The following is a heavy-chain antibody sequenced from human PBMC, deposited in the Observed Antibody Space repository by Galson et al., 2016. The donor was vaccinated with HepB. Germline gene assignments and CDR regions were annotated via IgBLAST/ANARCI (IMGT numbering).Heavy chain of an antibody. CDR2: IWYDGSNK. D-gene: IGHD2-2*01. J-gene: IGHJ6*02. CDR3: ARDRVVPGAMGGYFDYYGLDV. CDR1: GFIFSSYV. Sequence: SLRLSCAASGFIFSSYVMHWVRQAPGKGLEWVSVIWYDGSNKYYADSVKGRFTISRDNSKNTLYLQMNSLRAEETAVYYCARDRVVPGAMGGYFDYYGLDVWGQGTTVTVSS. V-gene: IGHV3-33*01.